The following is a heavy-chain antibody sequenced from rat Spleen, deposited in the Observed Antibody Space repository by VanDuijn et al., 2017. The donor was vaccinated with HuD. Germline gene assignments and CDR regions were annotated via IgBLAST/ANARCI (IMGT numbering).Heavy chain of an antibody. D-gene: IGHD1-11*01. Sequence: EVQLVESGGGLVQPGTSMKLSCAASGFTFSNYNMAWVRQTPKKGLEWVASITNSGDNTYHRDSVKGRFTISRDNATSTLYLQMDRLRSEDTATYYCTTGGGPRDFDYWGQGVMVTVSS. CDR3: TTGGGPRDFDY. J-gene: IGHJ2*01. CDR1: GFTFSNYN. V-gene: IGHV5-25*01. CDR2: ITNSGDNT.